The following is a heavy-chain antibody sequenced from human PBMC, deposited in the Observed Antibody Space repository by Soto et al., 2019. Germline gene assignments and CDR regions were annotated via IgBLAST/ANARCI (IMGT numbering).Heavy chain of an antibody. CDR3: ARQLPVGATSWFDP. J-gene: IGHJ5*02. CDR1: GGSINSDDSF. D-gene: IGHD1-26*01. Sequence: PSETLSLTCSVSGGSINSDDSFWGWVRQSPGKGLEWIGSLYYGGSTFYNPSLKSRVTISLDPSKNQFSLRLTSVTAADTAIYYCARQLPVGATSWFDPWGQGTLVTVSS. CDR2: LYYGGST. V-gene: IGHV4-39*01.